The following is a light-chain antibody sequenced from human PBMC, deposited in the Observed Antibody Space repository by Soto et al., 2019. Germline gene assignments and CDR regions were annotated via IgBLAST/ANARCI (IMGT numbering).Light chain of an antibody. CDR2: DIY. J-gene: IGKJ2*01. Sequence: EIVLTQSPATLSLSPGERATLSCRASQSVSRHLAWYQQRPGQAPRLLIYDIYYRDSGIPGRFSGSGSGTYFTLTITSLHPADSPVYFYHQRTCPPFTFGQSTKLDI. CDR3: HQRTCPPFT. V-gene: IGKV3-11*01. CDR1: QSVSRH.